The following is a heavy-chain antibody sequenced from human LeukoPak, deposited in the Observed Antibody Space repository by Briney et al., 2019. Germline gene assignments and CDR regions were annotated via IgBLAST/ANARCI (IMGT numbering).Heavy chain of an antibody. CDR2: IRHDGNKK. CDR1: GFIFSDYG. J-gene: IGHJ3*02. CDR3: ARGSTAFDI. V-gene: IGHV3-30*02. Sequence: GGSLRLSCGASGFIFSDYGMHWVRQAPGKGPEWVAFIRHDGNKKYFADSVKGRFSISRDNSNNTLYLQMNSLRPEDTAVYYCARGSTAFDIWGQGTMVTVSS. D-gene: IGHD5/OR15-5a*01.